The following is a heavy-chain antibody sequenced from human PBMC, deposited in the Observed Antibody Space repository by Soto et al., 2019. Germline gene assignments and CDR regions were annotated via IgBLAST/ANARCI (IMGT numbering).Heavy chain of an antibody. CDR3: ARGTVRDHDFGDH. Sequence: EVQLVESGGDLVQPGGSLRLSCAASGFTFSTYWMHWVRQVPGKGPEWVSRMSSDGSSTAYADSVRGRFIISRDNANNTLYLQMNSLRVDDTAVYYCARGTVRDHDFGDHWGLGTLVAVSS. CDR2: MSSDGSST. CDR1: GFTFSTYW. J-gene: IGHJ4*02. V-gene: IGHV3-74*01. D-gene: IGHD4-17*01.